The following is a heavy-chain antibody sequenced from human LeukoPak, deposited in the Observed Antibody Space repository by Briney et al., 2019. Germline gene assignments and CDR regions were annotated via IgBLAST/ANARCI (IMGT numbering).Heavy chain of an antibody. V-gene: IGHV3-23*01. D-gene: IGHD3-22*01. CDR1: GFTFSSYA. Sequence: GGSLRLSCAASGFTFSSYAMSWVRQAPGKGLEWVSAISGSGGSTYYADSVKGRFTISRDNSKNTLYLQMNSLRAEDTAVYYCAKATYYYDSSGLPFDYWGQGTLVTVSS. CDR3: AKATYYYDSSGLPFDY. CDR2: ISGSGGST. J-gene: IGHJ4*02.